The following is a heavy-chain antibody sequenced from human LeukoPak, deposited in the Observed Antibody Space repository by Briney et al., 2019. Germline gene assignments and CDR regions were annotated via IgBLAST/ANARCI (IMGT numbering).Heavy chain of an antibody. D-gene: IGHD3-10*01. CDR3: ARTLLEFMVRGVISDY. CDR1: GFNFNNYV. J-gene: IGHJ4*02. V-gene: IGHV3-30-3*01. CDR2: ISYDGSNK. Sequence: GGSLRLSCAASGFNFNNYVMHWVRQAPGKGLEWVAVISYDGSNKYYADSVKGRFTISRDNSKNTLYLQMNSLRAEDTAVYYCARTLLEFMVRGVISDYWGQGTLVTVSS.